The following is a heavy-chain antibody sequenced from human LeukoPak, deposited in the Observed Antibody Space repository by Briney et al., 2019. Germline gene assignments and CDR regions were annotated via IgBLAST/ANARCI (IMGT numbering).Heavy chain of an antibody. V-gene: IGHV7-4-1*02. CDR1: GYTFSSYA. CDR3: AKNGLGAVVKTD. CDR2: INTNTGNP. J-gene: IGHJ4*02. Sequence: ASVKVSCKASGYTFSSYAMNWVRQSPGQGLEWMGWINTNTGNPTYAQGFTGRIVFSLDTSVSTAYLQISSLKAEDSAVYYCAKNGLGAVVKTDWGQGTLVTVSS. D-gene: IGHD3-22*01.